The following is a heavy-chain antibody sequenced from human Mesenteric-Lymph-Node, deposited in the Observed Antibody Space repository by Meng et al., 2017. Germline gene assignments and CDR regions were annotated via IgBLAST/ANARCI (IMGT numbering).Heavy chain of an antibody. CDR3: AREEGGPLDR. CDR2: IHHSGST. Sequence: QVQLQESCPGLVKPSGTLSLTCDVSGGFISNNNWWSWVRQPPGKGLEWIGEIHHSGSTSYNPSLKSRVTISVDRSKNQFSLKLTSVTAADTAVYFCAREEGGPLDRWGQGTLVTVSS. J-gene: IGHJ5*02. D-gene: IGHD3-16*01. V-gene: IGHV4-4*02. CDR1: GGFISNNNW.